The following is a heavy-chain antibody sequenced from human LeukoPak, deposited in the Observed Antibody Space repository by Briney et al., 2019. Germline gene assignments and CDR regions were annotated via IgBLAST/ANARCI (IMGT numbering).Heavy chain of an antibody. CDR1: GFTFNTYW. CDR2: VSRDGSDM. V-gene: IGHV3-7*03. D-gene: IGHD6-13*01. CDR3: AKSDSPYSSSWYPWGY. Sequence: GGSLRLSCAASGFTFNTYWMSWVRQAPGKGLEWVAIVSRDGSDMIYLDSVKGRFTISRDNSKNTLYLQMNSLRAEDTAVYYCAKSDSPYSSSWYPWGYWGQGTLVTVSS. J-gene: IGHJ4*02.